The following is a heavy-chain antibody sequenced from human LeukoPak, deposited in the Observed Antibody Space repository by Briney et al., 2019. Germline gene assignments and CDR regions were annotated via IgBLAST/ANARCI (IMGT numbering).Heavy chain of an antibody. V-gene: IGHV1-24*01. D-gene: IGHD3-10*01. J-gene: IGHJ4*02. Sequence: GASGNVSCKVSGYTLTELSIHWVRQAPGKVREWMGGFDPEDGETIYAQKFQGRVTMTEDTSTDTAYLELSSLRSEDTAVYYCATGSFTLVRGVLDYWGQGTLVTVSS. CDR2: FDPEDGET. CDR3: ATGSFTLVRGVLDY. CDR1: GYTLTELS.